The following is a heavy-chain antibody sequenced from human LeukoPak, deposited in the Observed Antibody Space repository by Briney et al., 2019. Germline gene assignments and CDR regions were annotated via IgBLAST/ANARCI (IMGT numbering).Heavy chain of an antibody. J-gene: IGHJ4*02. V-gene: IGHV3-53*01. D-gene: IGHD5-18*01. Sequence: GGSLRLSCAASGFTVSSNYMNWVRQAPGKGLEWVSVIYSGGSTFYADSVEGRFTISRDNSKNTLSLQMNSLRAEDTAVYYCARDLGYTYAWGHGGQGTLVSVSS. CDR1: GFTVSSNY. CDR2: IYSGGST. CDR3: ARDLGYTYAWGH.